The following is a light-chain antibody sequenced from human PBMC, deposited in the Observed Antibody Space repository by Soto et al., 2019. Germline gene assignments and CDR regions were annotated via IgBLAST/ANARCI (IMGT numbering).Light chain of an antibody. J-gene: IGKJ1*01. V-gene: IGKV3-20*01. Sequence: EIVLPQSPGTLSLSPGETATLSCRASQSVTRTYLAWYQQTPGQAPRLLIYGTSNRATRVPDRFSGSGSGTDFTLNISGLEPEDFAVYYCQQSESSPRTFGQGTKVEIK. CDR3: QQSESSPRT. CDR2: GTS. CDR1: QSVTRTY.